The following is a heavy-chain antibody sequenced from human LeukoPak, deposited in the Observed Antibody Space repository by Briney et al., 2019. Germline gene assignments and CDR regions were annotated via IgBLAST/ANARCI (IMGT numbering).Heavy chain of an antibody. J-gene: IGHJ4*02. CDR1: GGSFSGYY. CDR3: ARGVRLYSSGHWGLFDY. Sequence: SETLSLTCAVYGGSFSGYYWSWIRQPPGKGLEWIGEINHSGSTNYNPSLKSRVTISVDTSKNQFSLKLSSVTAADTAVYYCARGVRLYSSGHWGLFDYWGQGTLVTVSS. CDR2: INHSGST. D-gene: IGHD6-19*01. V-gene: IGHV4-34*01.